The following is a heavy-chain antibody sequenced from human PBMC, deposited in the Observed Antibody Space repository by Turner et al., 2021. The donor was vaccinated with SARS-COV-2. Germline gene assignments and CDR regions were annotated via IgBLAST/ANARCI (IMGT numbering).Heavy chain of an antibody. CDR2: TYYKSTWYN. D-gene: IGHD6-19*01. V-gene: IGHV6-1*01. J-gene: IGHJ5*02. Sequence: QVQLKQSGPGLVKPSQTLSLNCAIYGDSVSSNTAAWNWIRQSPSIGLEWLGRTYYKSTWYNDYAVSVKSRITINPDTSKNPFSLQLNSVTPEDTAVYYCARGAYNSGWAWGQGTLVTVSS. CDR3: ARGAYNSGWA. CDR1: GDSVSSNTAA.